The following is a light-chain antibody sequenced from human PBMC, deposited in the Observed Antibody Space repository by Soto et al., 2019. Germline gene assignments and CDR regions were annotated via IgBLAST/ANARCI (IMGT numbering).Light chain of an antibody. V-gene: IGLV2-23*02. Sequence: LTQPASVSGSPGQSITISCTGTSSEIGSYNVVSWYQQHPGTAPKLMIYEVDKRPSGVSHRFSGSKSGNTASLTISGLQSEDEADYYCCSYARSTTFVFGGGTKVTVL. CDR2: EVD. CDR3: CSYARSTTFV. J-gene: IGLJ1*01. CDR1: SSEIGSYNV.